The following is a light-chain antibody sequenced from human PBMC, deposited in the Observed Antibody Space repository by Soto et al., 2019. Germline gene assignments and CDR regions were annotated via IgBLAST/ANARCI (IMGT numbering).Light chain of an antibody. J-gene: IGKJ1*01. CDR2: AAS. CDR1: QSITNY. CDR3: QQRYSTSWT. V-gene: IGKV1-39*01. Sequence: DIQMTQAPSALSASVGDRVTITCRASQSITNYLNWYQQKPGKAPKLLIYAASILQSGVPSRFSGSGSGTDFTLSISSLQPEHFATYYCQQRYSTSWTFGQGTKVEIK.